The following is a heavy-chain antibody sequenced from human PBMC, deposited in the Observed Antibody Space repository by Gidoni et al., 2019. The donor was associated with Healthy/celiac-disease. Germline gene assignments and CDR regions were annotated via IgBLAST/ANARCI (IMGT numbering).Heavy chain of an antibody. CDR1: GFTFSTYS. CDR3: AREIAVAGTDY. V-gene: IGHV3-21*01. CDR2: ISSSSSYI. Sequence: EVQLVESGGGLVMPGGSLRLSCAASGFTFSTYSMNWVRQAPGKGLEWVSSISSSSSYIYYADSVKGRFTIARDNAKNSLYLQMNSLRAEDTAVYYCAREIAVAGTDYWGQGTLVTVSS. J-gene: IGHJ4*02. D-gene: IGHD6-19*01.